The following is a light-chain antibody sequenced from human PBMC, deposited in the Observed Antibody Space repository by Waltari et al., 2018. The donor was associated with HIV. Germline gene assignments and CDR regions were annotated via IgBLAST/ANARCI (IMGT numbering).Light chain of an antibody. CDR3: QQRTNWLWT. CDR2: DAS. J-gene: IGKJ1*01. V-gene: IGKV3-11*01. Sequence: VLTQSPATLSLSPGERATLSCRASQTVGSFLAWYQQRPGQAPRLLIYDASNRATDIPVRFSGSGSGTDFTLTVSSLEPEDFAVYYCQQRTNWLWTFGQGTMVEIK. CDR1: QTVGSF.